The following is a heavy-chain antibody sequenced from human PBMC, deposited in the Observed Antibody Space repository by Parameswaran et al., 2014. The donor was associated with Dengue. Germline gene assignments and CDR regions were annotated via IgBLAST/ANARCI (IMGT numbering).Heavy chain of an antibody. J-gene: IGHJ4*02. V-gene: IGHV3-23*01. Sequence: VRQAPGKGLEWVSAISGSGGSTYYADSVKGRFTISRDNSKNTLYLQMNSLRAEDTAVYYCAKDDSSGYYLRGYFDYWGQGTLVTVSS. CDR2: ISGSGGST. D-gene: IGHD3-22*01. CDR3: AKDDSSGYYLRGYFDY.